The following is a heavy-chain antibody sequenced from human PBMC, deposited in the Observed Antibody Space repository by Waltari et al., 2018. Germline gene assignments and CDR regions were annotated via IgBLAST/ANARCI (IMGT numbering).Heavy chain of an antibody. J-gene: IGHJ4*02. CDR3: ATTLGYYYGSGDHYGDY. D-gene: IGHD3-10*01. CDR1: GYTFTTFP. V-gene: IGHV1-8*01. Sequence: QVQLVQSGAEVEKPGASVKVSCKISGYTFTTFPINWVRQASGRGFEWMGNINPDSGKTYVAQKFQGRVTLTTNTSVTTAYMELSSVTSEDTAVYYCATTLGYYYGSGDHYGDYWGQGTLLSVSS. CDR2: INPDSGKT.